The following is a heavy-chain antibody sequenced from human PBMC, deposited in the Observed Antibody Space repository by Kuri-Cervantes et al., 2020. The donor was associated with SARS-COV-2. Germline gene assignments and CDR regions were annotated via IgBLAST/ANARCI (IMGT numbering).Heavy chain of an antibody. CDR3: AKAYWNYNYFDY. V-gene: IGHV3-43D*03. J-gene: IGHJ4*02. Sequence: GESLKISCAASGFTFEDYAMHWVRQAPGKGLEWVSLISWDGGSTYYADSVKGRFTISRDNSKNSLYLQMNSLRAEDTAVYYCAKAYWNYNYFDYWGQGTLVTVSS. CDR1: GFTFEDYA. D-gene: IGHD1-7*01. CDR2: ISWDGGST.